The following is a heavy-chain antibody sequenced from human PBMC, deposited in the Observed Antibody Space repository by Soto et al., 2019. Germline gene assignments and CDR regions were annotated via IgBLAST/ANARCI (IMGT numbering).Heavy chain of an antibody. V-gene: IGHV1-18*03. J-gene: IGHJ4*02. Sequence: ASVKVSCKASGYTFTSYGISSVRQAPGQGLEWMGWISAYNGNTNYAQKLQGRVTMTTDTSTSTAYMELRSLRSDDMAVYYCARDWRYYDSSGQGYFDYWGQGTLVTVSS. CDR3: ARDWRYYDSSGQGYFDY. CDR2: ISAYNGNT. CDR1: GYTFTSYG. D-gene: IGHD3-22*01.